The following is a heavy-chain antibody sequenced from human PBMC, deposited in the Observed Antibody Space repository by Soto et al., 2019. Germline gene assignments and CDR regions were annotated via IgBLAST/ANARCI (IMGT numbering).Heavy chain of an antibody. Sequence: ASVKVSCKASGYTFTGYYMHWVRQAPGQGLEWMGWINPNSGGTNYAQKFQGWVTMTRDTSISTAYMELSRLRSDDTAVYYCARGSTSSSLYFPGFETAHYYYYYGMDVWGQGTTVTVSS. D-gene: IGHD6-13*01. CDR2: INPNSGGT. CDR1: GYTFTGYY. V-gene: IGHV1-2*04. J-gene: IGHJ6*02. CDR3: ARGSTSSSLYFPGFETAHYYYYYGMDV.